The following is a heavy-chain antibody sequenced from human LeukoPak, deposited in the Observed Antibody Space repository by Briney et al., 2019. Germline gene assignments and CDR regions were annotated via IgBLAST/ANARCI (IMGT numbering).Heavy chain of an antibody. CDR2: INPNSGDT. CDR1: GYTCTVYY. V-gene: IGHV1-2*02. D-gene: IGHD3-16*01. CDR3: ARDTSGGPYNWIDP. J-gene: IGHJ5*02. Sequence: ASVKVSCKASGYTCTVYYKYWGRQAPGQGLEWVGWINPNSGDTNYAQMFQGRVTMTRDTSISTAYMELSRLRSDDTAVYYCARDTSGGPYNWIDPWGQGTLVTVSS.